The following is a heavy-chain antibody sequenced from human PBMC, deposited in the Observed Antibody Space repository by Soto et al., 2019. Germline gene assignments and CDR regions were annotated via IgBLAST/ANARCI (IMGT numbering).Heavy chain of an antibody. CDR2: ISGSGGST. CDR3: AKVDASYCSGGSCYFNYFDY. J-gene: IGHJ4*02. D-gene: IGHD2-15*01. V-gene: IGHV3-23*01. CDR1: GFTFSSYA. Sequence: GGSLRLSCAASGFTFSSYAMSWVRQAPGKGLELVSAISGSGGSTYYADSVKGRFTISRDNSKNTLYLQMNSLRAEDTAVYYCAKVDASYCSGGSCYFNYFDYWGQGTLVTVSS.